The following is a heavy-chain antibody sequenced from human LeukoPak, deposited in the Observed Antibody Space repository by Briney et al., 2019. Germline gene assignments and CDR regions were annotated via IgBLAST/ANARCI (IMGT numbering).Heavy chain of an antibody. Sequence: PSETLSLTCTVSGGSISSSSYYWGWIRQPPGKGLEWIGSIYYSGSTYYNPSLKSRVTISVDTSKNQFSLKLSSVTAADTAVYYCARSIDCGDYVFYGDAFDIWGHGTMVTVSS. CDR2: IYYSGST. CDR1: GGSISSSSYY. D-gene: IGHD4-17*01. CDR3: ARSIDCGDYVFYGDAFDI. J-gene: IGHJ3*02. V-gene: IGHV4-39*07.